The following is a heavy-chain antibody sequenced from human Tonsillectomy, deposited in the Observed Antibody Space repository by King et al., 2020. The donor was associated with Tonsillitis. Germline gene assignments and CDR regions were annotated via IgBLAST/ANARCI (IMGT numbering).Heavy chain of an antibody. CDR3: ARHRTLGISSGI. V-gene: IGHV5-10-1*01. Sequence: QLVQSGAEVKKPGESLRISCKGSGYIFTTYWISWVRQMPGKGLEWMGRIDPSDSYTNYSPSFQGHVTISLDKSTSTAYLQWSSLKASDTAMYYCARHRTLGISSGIWGQGTMVTVSS. CDR2: IDPSDSYT. D-gene: IGHD2-21*01. J-gene: IGHJ3*02. CDR1: GYIFTTYW.